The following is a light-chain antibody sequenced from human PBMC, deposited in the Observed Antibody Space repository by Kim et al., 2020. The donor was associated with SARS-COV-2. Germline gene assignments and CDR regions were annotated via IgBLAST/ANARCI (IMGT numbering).Light chain of an antibody. CDR2: AAS. CDR3: QSYNSAPLT. CDR1: QGISNY. V-gene: IGKV1-27*01. J-gene: IGKJ5*01. Sequence: GDRVTITCRASQGISNYLAWYHQTPGKVPKLLIYAASTLQSGVPSRFSGSGNGTDFTLTISSLQPEDIATYYCQSYNSAPLTLGQGTRLEIK.